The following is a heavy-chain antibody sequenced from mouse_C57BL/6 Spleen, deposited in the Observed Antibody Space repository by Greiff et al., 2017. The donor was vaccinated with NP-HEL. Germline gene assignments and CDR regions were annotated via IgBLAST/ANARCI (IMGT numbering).Heavy chain of an antibody. D-gene: IGHD1-1*01. CDR2: IYPGSGST. CDR3: ARRPYYGSSYDYFDY. J-gene: IGHJ2*01. CDR1: GYTFTSYW. V-gene: IGHV1-55*01. Sequence: QVQLQQPGAELVKPGASVKMSCKASGYTFTSYWITWVKQRPGQGLEWIGDIYPGSGSTNYNEKFKSKATLTVDTSSITAYMQLSSLTSEDSAVYYCARRPYYGSSYDYFDYWGQGTTLTVSS.